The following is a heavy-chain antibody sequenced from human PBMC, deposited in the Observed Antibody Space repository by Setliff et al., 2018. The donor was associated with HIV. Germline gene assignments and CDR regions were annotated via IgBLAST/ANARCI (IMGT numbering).Heavy chain of an antibody. CDR2: IFHTGSS. Sequence: SETLSLTCSVSGGSMSNYYWSWVRQPPGKGLEWMGDIFHTGSSTYNPSLKSRVSLSVDTSKNQFSLRLSAVTAAGTAVYYCASLTDYGGDSGSHWGQGTLVTVSS. CDR1: GGSMSNYY. V-gene: IGHV4-59*01. J-gene: IGHJ4*02. D-gene: IGHD4-17*01. CDR3: ASLTDYGGDSGSH.